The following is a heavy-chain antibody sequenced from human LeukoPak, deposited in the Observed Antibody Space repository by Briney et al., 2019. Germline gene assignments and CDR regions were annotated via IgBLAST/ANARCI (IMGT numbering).Heavy chain of an antibody. CDR1: GFTVSSNY. D-gene: IGHD6-19*01. CDR2: IYSGGST. CDR3: ARGVRIAVAGYIDY. Sequence: PGGSLRLSCAASGFTVSSNYMSWVRQAPGKGLEWVSVIYSGGSTYYADSVKGRFTISRDNSKNMLYLQMNSLRAEDRTVYYCARGVRIAVAGYIDYWGQGTLVTVSS. V-gene: IGHV3-66*01. J-gene: IGHJ4*02.